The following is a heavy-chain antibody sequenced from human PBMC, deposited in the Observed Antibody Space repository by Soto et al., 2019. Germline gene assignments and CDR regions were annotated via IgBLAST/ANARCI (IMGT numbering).Heavy chain of an antibody. CDR1: GFSLSNARMG. CDR2: IFSNDGK. V-gene: IGHV2-26*01. J-gene: IGHJ5*02. D-gene: IGHD3-22*01. CDR3: ALNSGYPRNWFDP. Sequence: QVTLKESGPVLVKPTETLTLTCTVSGFSLSNARMGVSWIRQPPGKALEWLAHIFSNDGKFYSTSLKSRLTISHDTSKSQVVLTMTNMDPVDTATYYCALNSGYPRNWFDPWGQGTLVTVSS.